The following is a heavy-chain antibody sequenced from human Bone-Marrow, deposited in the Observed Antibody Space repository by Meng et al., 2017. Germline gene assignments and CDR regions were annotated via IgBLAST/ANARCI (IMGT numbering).Heavy chain of an antibody. Sequence: EGQLVETGGGLLQPGGSLSLSCAASGFSVSSSYMSWVRQAPGKGPEWVSVIYSGGTTYYADSVKGRFTISRDNSRNTLYLQVNSLRAEDTAVYYCARVLRGWGYFDYWGQGTLVTVSS. CDR3: ARVLRGWGYFDY. CDR2: IYSGGTT. CDR1: GFSVSSSY. D-gene: IGHD3-10*01. V-gene: IGHV3-53*02. J-gene: IGHJ4*02.